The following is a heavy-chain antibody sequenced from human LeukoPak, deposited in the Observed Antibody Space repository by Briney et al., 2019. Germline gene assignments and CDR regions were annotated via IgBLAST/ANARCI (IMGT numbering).Heavy chain of an antibody. D-gene: IGHD6-13*01. Sequence: KPSETLYLTCAVSGGSITTGIYYWGWIRQPPGKGLEWIGNIYYSGITHYNPSFESRLTISVDTSKNQFSLKLSSVTAADTAVYYCVRHGSGYTSSWYCPLDYWGQGTLVTVSS. J-gene: IGHJ4*02. CDR1: GGSITTGIYY. V-gene: IGHV4-39*01. CDR3: VRHGSGYTSSWYCPLDY. CDR2: IYYSGIT.